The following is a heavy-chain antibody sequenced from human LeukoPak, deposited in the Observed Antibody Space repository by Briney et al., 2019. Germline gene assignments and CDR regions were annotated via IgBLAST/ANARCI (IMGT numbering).Heavy chain of an antibody. J-gene: IGHJ4*02. V-gene: IGHV3-74*01. D-gene: IGHD2-21*01. CDR3: VRDVWGDRDSYFDY. CDR2: INTDGRST. Sequence: PGESLRLSCAASGFNFSSYWMHWVRQAPGKGLVWVSRINTDGRSTSYADSVKGRFTVSRDNAVNTLYLQMNSLRAEDTALYYCVRDVWGDRDSYFDYWGQGALVTVSS. CDR1: GFNFSSYW.